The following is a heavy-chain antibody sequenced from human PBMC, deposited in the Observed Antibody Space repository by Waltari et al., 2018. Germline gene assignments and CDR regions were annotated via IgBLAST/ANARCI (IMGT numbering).Heavy chain of an antibody. D-gene: IGHD3-22*01. CDR2: ISAYNGNT. Sequence: QVQLVQSGAEVKKPGASVKVSCKASGYTFTSYGISWLRLDPGQGLEWMGWISAYNGNTNYAQKLQGRVTMTTDTSTSTAYMELRSLRSDDTAVYYCARDLYYDSSGYKASPDYWGQGTLVTVSS. CDR1: GYTFTSYG. J-gene: IGHJ4*02. V-gene: IGHV1-18*01. CDR3: ARDLYYDSSGYKASPDY.